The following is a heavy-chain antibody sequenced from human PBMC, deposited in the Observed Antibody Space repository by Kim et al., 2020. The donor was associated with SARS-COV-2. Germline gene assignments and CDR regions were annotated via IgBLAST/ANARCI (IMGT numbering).Heavy chain of an antibody. CDR1: GGSISSSNW. D-gene: IGHD3-10*01. CDR2: IYHSGST. J-gene: IGHJ6*02. Sequence: SETLSLTCDVSGGSISSSNWWSCVRQHPGKGLVWIGVIYHSGSTNYNPSLESRVTILVDNSKNQFSLKLTSVTAADTALYYCTRATGTLVRGIYFYGRDVWGRGTTVTVSS. V-gene: IGHV4-4*02. CDR3: TRATGTLVRGIYFYGRDV.